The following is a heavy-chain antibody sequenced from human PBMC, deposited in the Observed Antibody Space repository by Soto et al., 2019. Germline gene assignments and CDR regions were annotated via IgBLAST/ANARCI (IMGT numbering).Heavy chain of an antibody. CDR2: IHDSGDT. Sequence: SETLSLTCTVSGDSNSTDHWNWMRQPPGKGLEWIGHIHDSGDTNHNPALGSRVNISLATSKKKVSLNLTSVTAGDTALYFCSRSVFRHAFDIWVQGTMVTVSS. V-gene: IGHV4-59*01. D-gene: IGHD2-21*01. CDR3: SRSVFRHAFDI. J-gene: IGHJ3*02. CDR1: GDSNSTDH.